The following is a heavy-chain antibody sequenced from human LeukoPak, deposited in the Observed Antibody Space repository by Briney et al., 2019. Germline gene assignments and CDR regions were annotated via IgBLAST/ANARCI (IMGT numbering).Heavy chain of an antibody. Sequence: SETLSLTCTVSNGSISSSAYYWGWVRQSPGKGLQWIGSVYFSGITYYNESLKSRLTISVDKSNNQFSLKVRSVTAADTAVYYCAREMIGYYGSGSYYNWSFDYWGQGTLVTVSS. CDR1: NGSISSSAYY. J-gene: IGHJ4*02. CDR3: AREMIGYYGSGSYYNWSFDY. V-gene: IGHV4-39*07. D-gene: IGHD3-10*01. CDR2: VYFSGIT.